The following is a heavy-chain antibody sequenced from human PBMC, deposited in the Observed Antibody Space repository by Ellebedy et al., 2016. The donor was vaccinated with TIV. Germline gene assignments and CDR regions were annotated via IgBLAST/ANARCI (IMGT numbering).Heavy chain of an antibody. V-gene: IGHV3-7*04. D-gene: IGHD3-10*01. Sequence: GESLKISCADSGFTLSRHWMSWVRQAPGKGLEWVAKIKQDGSEKFYVDSVKGRFTISRDNAKSSLYLQMNSLRAEDTAVYYCAREDYREPMIRGGHFDSWGQGTLVTVSS. J-gene: IGHJ4*02. CDR1: GFTLSRHW. CDR3: AREDYREPMIRGGHFDS. CDR2: IKQDGSEK.